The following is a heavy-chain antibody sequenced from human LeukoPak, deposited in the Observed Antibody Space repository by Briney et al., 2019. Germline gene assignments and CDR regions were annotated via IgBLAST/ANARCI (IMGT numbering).Heavy chain of an antibody. CDR3: ARRMITFGGVVDY. D-gene: IGHD3-16*01. V-gene: IGHV5-51*01. Sequence: HGESLKISCKGSGYSFTSYWIGWVRQMPGKGLERMGIIYPGDSDTRYSPSFQGQVTISADKSISTAYLQWSSLKASDTAMYYCARRMITFGGVVDYWGQGTLVTVSS. CDR2: IYPGDSDT. J-gene: IGHJ4*02. CDR1: GYSFTSYW.